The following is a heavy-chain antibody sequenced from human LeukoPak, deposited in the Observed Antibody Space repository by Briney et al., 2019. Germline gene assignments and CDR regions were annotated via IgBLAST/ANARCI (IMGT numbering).Heavy chain of an antibody. V-gene: IGHV4-59*12. D-gene: IGHD3-16*01. Sequence: SETLSLTCAVSGGSISSYYWSWIRQSPGRGLEYIGHIYYNGRTDYNPSLKSRVTISVDTSRNQFSLKLSSVTAADTAVYYCASSPFGKGDAFDIWGQGTMVTVSS. CDR3: ASSPFGKGDAFDI. CDR1: GGSISSYY. CDR2: IYYNGRT. J-gene: IGHJ3*02.